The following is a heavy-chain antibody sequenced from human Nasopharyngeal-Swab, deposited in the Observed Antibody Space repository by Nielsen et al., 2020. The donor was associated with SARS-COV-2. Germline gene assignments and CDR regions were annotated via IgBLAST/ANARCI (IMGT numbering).Heavy chain of an antibody. CDR1: GGSISSGGYY. CDR3: ARETGRSSNAFDI. V-gene: IGHV4-31*03. CDR2: IYYSGST. Sequence: TLSLTCTVSGGSISSGGYYWSWIRQHPGKGLEWIGYIYYSGSTYYNPSLKSRVTISVDTSKNQFSLKLSSVTAADTAVYYCARETGRSSNAFDIWGQGTMVTVSS. J-gene: IGHJ3*02. D-gene: IGHD1-26*01.